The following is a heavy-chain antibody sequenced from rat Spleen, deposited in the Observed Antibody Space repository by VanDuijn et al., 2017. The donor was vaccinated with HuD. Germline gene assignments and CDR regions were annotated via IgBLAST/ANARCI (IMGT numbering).Heavy chain of an antibody. J-gene: IGHJ2*01. CDR2: IIYDGST. D-gene: IGHD1-6*01. Sequence: EVQLVESGGGLVQPGRSLKLSCAASGFTFSDYAMAWVRQDPKKGLEWVATIIYDGSTYYRDSVKGRFTISRDNARSTLYLQIESLRSEDTATYYCARPRMYTTDYPNWFTYWGQGVMVTVSS. CDR1: GFTFSDYA. V-gene: IGHV5-17*01. CDR3: ARPRMYTTDYPNWFTY.